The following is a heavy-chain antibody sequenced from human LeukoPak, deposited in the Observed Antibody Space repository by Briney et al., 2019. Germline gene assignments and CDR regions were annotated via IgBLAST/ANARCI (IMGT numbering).Heavy chain of an antibody. CDR3: ARFNQLSDAFDI. D-gene: IGHD2-2*01. Sequence: ASVKVSCKASGYTFTSYDINWVRQATGQGLEWMGWMNPNSGNTGYAQKFQGRVTITRNTSISTAYMELSSLRSEDTAVYYCARFNQLSDAFDIWGQGTMLTVSS. V-gene: IGHV1-8*03. CDR1: GYTFTSYD. J-gene: IGHJ3*02. CDR2: MNPNSGNT.